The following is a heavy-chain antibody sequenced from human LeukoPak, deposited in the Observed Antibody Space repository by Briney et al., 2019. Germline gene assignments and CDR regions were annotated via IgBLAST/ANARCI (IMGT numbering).Heavy chain of an antibody. CDR1: GGSISSYY. D-gene: IGHD5/OR15-5a*01. Sequence: SETLSLTCTVSGGSISSYYWSWIRQPPGKGLEWMGYIYYSGSTNFNPSLTSRVTISADTSKNQLSMKLTPVTAADTAVYYCARPLRNPFDIWGQGTMVTVSS. CDR3: ARPLRNPFDI. V-gene: IGHV4-59*08. J-gene: IGHJ3*02. CDR2: IYYSGST.